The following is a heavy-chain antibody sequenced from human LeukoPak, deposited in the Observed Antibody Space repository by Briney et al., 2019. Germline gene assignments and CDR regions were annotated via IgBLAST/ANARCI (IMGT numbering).Heavy chain of an antibody. CDR1: GGSISSYY. J-gene: IGHJ4*02. Sequence: PSETLSLICTVTGGSISSYYWSWIRQPPGKGLEWIGYIYYSGSTNYNPSRKSQVTISVDTSKNQFSPKLSSVTAADTAVYYCARSVDGYNFGYWGQGTLVTVSS. D-gene: IGHD5-24*01. CDR2: IYYSGST. CDR3: ARSVDGYNFGY. V-gene: IGHV4-59*08.